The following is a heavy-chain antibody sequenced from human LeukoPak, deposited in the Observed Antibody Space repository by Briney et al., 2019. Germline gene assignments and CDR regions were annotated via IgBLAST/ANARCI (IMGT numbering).Heavy chain of an antibody. CDR2: INYTGST. CDR1: GGSISSYY. V-gene: IGHV4-59*01. D-gene: IGHD3-10*01. CDR3: TRVHYSGSGLSSYFDY. Sequence: SETLSLTCTVSGGSISSYYWSWIRQSPGKGLEWIGYINYTGSTNYNPSLKSRVTISVDTSKNQFSLNLRTVTSADTAVYYCTRVHYSGSGLSSYFDYWGQGTLVTVSS. J-gene: IGHJ4*02.